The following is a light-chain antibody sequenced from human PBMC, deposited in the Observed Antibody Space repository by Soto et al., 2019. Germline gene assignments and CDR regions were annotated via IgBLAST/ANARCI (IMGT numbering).Light chain of an antibody. V-gene: IGLV2-11*01. CDR2: AVT. Sequence: QSALTQPRSVSGSPGQSVTISCTGTSSDVGGYEYVSWYQQYPGKAPKLMIYAVTRRPPGVPDRFSGSKSGNTASLTVSGLQAEDEADYYCSSYAGSNPVFGGGTKLTVL. CDR3: SSYAGSNPV. J-gene: IGLJ2*01. CDR1: SSDVGGYEY.